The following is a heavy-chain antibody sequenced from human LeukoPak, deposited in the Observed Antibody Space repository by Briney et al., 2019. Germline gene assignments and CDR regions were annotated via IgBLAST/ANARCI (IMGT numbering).Heavy chain of an antibody. D-gene: IGHD2-21*02. CDR2: IYPGDSDT. Sequence: GETLKISCKGSGYSFTSYWIGWVRQMPGKGLEWMGIIYPGDSDTRYSPSFQGQVTISADKSISTAYLQWSSLKASDTAMYYCARHLALKGDWHTSFDYWGQGTLVTVSS. CDR1: GYSFTSYW. V-gene: IGHV5-51*01. CDR3: ARHLALKGDWHTSFDY. J-gene: IGHJ4*02.